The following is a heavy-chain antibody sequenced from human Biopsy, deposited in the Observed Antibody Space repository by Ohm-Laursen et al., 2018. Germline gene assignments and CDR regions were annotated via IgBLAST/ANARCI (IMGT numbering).Heavy chain of an antibody. J-gene: IGHJ4*01. CDR1: GFIFSDYG. V-gene: IGHV3-9*01. CDR2: ISGSSNNI. CDR3: TKRRTAVRPFDS. Sequence: SLRLSCSASGFIFSDYGMHWVRQAPGKGLEWVSGISGSSNNIIYADSVRGRFTISRDKAKSSLYLEMNSLRSEDTAFYYCTKRRTAVRPFDSWGHGTLVTVSS. D-gene: IGHD6-25*01.